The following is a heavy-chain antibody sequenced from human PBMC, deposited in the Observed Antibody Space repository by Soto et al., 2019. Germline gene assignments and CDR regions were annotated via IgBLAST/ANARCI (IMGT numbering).Heavy chain of an antibody. CDR1: CGSISRGGHY. CDR3: ARAAQEYYYDSSGYLNWFDP. Sequence: TSETLSLTCTVSCGSISRGGHYYRWIRQLPGKGLEWIGYIYHSGCTNYNPSLKSRVTISIDTSKNQFSLKLSSVSAADTAVYYCARAAQEYYYDSSGYLNWFDPWGQGTLVTVSS. J-gene: IGHJ5*02. CDR2: IYHSGCT. D-gene: IGHD3-22*01. V-gene: IGHV4-61*08.